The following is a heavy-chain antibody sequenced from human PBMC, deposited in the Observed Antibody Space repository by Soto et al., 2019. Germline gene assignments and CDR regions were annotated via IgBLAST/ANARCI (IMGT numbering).Heavy chain of an antibody. Sequence: SETLSLTCTVSGGSISNYYWNWIRQPPGKGLEWIGSIFYSGSTTYNPSLKSRVTISVDTSKTQFSLKLTSVTAADTAVYYCARDKITGLFDYWGQGTLVTVSS. D-gene: IGHD2-8*02. CDR2: IFYSGST. V-gene: IGHV4-59*12. CDR1: GGSISNYY. CDR3: ARDKITGLFDY. J-gene: IGHJ4*02.